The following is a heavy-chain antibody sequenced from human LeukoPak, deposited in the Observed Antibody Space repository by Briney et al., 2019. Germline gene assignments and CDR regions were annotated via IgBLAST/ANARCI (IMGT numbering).Heavy chain of an antibody. D-gene: IGHD3-16*01. CDR1: GGSLSNYD. CDR2: IYESGIT. J-gene: IGHJ4*02. CDR3: ARGRIGGPKAPFDY. Sequence: SETLSLTCTVSGGSLSNYDWSWIRQPPGKGLEWIGHIYESGITTYNPSLNSRVTISVDTSKNQFSLRLSSVTVADTAVYYCARGRIGGPKAPFDYWGQGTLVTVSS. V-gene: IGHV4-59*01.